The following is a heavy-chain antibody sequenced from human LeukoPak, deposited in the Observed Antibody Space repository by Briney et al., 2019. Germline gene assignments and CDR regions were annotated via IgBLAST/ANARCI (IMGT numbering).Heavy chain of an antibody. CDR1: GGSISSYY. CDR2: IYCSGST. Sequence: RSSETLSLTCTVSGGSISSYYWSWIRQPPGKGLEWIGYIYCSGSTNYNPSLKSRVTMSVDTSKNQFSLQLNSVTAADTAVYYCARGGSKTAATFDYWGQGTLVTV. D-gene: IGHD2-15*01. J-gene: IGHJ4*02. CDR3: ARGGSKTAATFDY. V-gene: IGHV4-59*12.